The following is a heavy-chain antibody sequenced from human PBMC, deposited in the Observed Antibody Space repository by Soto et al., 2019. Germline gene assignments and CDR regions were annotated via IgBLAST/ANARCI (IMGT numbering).Heavy chain of an antibody. CDR2: VYHSAYT. CDR1: GGSISIGDYS. CDR3: ARASGDYGNYYLDS. D-gene: IGHD4-17*01. Sequence: SETLSLTCAVSGGSISIGDYSWSWIRQPPGKGLEFIGYVYHSAYTYYIPSLKSRVTISVDGSKNQFSLKLNSVTAADTAVYYCARASGDYGNYYLDSWGQGILVTVSS. V-gene: IGHV4-30-2*01. J-gene: IGHJ4*02.